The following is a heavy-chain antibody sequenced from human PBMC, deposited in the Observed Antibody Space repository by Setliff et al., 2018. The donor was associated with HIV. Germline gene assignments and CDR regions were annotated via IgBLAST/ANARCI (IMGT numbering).Heavy chain of an antibody. D-gene: IGHD3-22*01. V-gene: IGHV3-49*04. CDR2: IRGKGYGGTT. CDR3: AREGSSGYTGWFDS. J-gene: IGHJ5*01. Sequence: GGSLRLSCTGSGFSFGDNSIIWVRQAPGKGLEWVGFIRGKGYGGTTKYAASVMDRFSISRDNARNSLFLQMNNLRVEDTAVYYCAREGSSGYTGWFDSWGQGTLVTVSS. CDR1: GFSFGDNS.